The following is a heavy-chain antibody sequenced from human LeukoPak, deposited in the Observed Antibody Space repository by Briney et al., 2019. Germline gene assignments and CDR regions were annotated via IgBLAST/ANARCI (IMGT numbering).Heavy chain of an antibody. CDR3: TTYRSGHY. CDR2: ITTKANNYAT. J-gene: IGHJ4*02. Sequence: GGSLKLSCAASGFIFSGSDMHCVRQASGKGLEWVGRITTKANNYATAYGASVKGRFTISRDDSENTAYLQMNSLKTEDTAVYYCTTYRSGHYWGQGTLVTVSS. V-gene: IGHV3-73*01. D-gene: IGHD6-19*01. CDR1: GFIFSGSD.